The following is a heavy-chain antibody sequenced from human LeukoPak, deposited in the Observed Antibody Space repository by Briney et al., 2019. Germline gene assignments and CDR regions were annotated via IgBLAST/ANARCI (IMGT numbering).Heavy chain of an antibody. J-gene: IGHJ4*02. CDR1: GFSLSTSGMC. CDR2: IDWDDDN. D-gene: IGHD6-19*01. CDR3: ARLHSSGCPGVDY. V-gene: IGHV2-70*11. Sequence: SGPALVKPTQTLTLTCTFSGFSLSTSGMCVSWIRQPPGKALEWLARIDWDDDNYYSTSLKTRLTISKDTSKNQVVLTMTNMDPVDTATYYGARLHSSGCPGVDYWGQGTLVTVSS.